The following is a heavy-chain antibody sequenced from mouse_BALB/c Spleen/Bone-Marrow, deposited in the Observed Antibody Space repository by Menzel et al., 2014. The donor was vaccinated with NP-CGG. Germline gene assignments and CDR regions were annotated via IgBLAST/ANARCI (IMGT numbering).Heavy chain of an antibody. V-gene: IGHV1S130*01. CDR1: GYTFTISW. D-gene: IGHD2-14*01. CDR3: ARLHRYAYYFDY. Sequence: VQLQQSGSVLVRPGASVKLSCKASGYTFTISWMHWAKQRPGQGLEWIGEIHPNSGNTNYNEKSKGKATLTVDTSSSTAYVDRSSLTSEDSAVYYCARLHRYAYYFDYWGQGTTLTVSS. J-gene: IGHJ2*01. CDR2: IHPNSGNT.